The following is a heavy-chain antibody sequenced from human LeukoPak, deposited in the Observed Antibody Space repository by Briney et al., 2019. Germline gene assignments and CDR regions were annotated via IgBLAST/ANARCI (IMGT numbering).Heavy chain of an antibody. CDR1: GFTFSSYA. J-gene: IGHJ4*02. Sequence: GGSLRLSCAASGFTFSSYAMSWVRQAPGKGLEWVSAISGSGGSTYYADSVKGRFTISRNNSKNTLYLQMNSLRAEDTAVYYSAKDRTLYYYDSSGYYYWGQGTLVTVSS. D-gene: IGHD3-22*01. CDR2: ISGSGGST. V-gene: IGHV3-23*01. CDR3: AKDRTLYYYDSSGYYY.